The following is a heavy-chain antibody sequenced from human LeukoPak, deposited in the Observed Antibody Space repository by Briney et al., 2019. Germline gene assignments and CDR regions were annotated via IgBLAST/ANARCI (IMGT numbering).Heavy chain of an antibody. CDR1: GGSINSYY. CDR2: IYNSGSA. CDR3: ARESGTTLGGYYYGMDV. D-gene: IGHD3-16*01. J-gene: IGHJ6*02. V-gene: IGHV4-59*01. Sequence: SETLSLTCTVSGGSINSYYWSWIRQPPGKGLEWIGYIYNSGSANHNPSLKSRVTISVDTSKNQFSLRLSSVTAADTAVYYCARESGTTLGGYYYGMDVWGQGTTVTVSS.